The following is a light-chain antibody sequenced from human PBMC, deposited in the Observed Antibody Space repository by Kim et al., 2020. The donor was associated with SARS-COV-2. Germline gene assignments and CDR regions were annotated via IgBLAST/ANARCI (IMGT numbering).Light chain of an antibody. CDR3: QQYNNLPPLT. V-gene: IGKV3-15*01. CDR1: QSVSSN. CDR2: GAS. Sequence: SPGERVTLPCRASQSVSSNLAWYQQKPGQAPRLLIYGASTRATGIPARFSGSGSWTEFTLTISSLQSEDFAVYYCQQYNNLPPLTSGGGTKVDIK. J-gene: IGKJ4*01.